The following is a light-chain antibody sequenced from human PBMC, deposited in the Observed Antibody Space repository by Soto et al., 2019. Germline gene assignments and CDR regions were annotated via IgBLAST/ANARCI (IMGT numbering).Light chain of an antibody. J-gene: IGKJ5*01. Sequence: ELGLTQSPAPLSLSPGPRATLSCRTSQGVSRYLAWYQQKPGQGPRLLIYDASNRATGIPARFSGSGSGTDFTLTISSLEPEDFAVYYCQHRSNLPPITFGQGTRLEIK. CDR3: QHRSNLPPIT. CDR1: QGVSRY. CDR2: DAS. V-gene: IGKV3-11*01.